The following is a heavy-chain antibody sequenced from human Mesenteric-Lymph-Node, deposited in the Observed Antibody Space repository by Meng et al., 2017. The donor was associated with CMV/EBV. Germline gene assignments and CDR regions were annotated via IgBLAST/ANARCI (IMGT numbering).Heavy chain of an antibody. V-gene: IGHV1-3*04. D-gene: IGHD2-2*01. Sequence: ARSAIHWVSQDPGQRLEWLGWINTANGDTKYSQRFQGRVTITRDTSASTAYMELNSLTSEDTAVFYCARDTKGYCDSTSCYWYFDLWGRGTLVTVSS. CDR1: ARSA. CDR2: INTANGDT. J-gene: IGHJ2*01. CDR3: ARDTKGYCDSTSCYWYFDL.